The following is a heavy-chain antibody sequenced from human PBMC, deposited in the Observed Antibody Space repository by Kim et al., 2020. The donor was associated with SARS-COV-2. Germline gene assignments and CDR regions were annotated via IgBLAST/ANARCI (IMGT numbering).Heavy chain of an antibody. Sequence: GGSLRLSCAASGFTVSSNYMIWVRQAPGKGLEWVSVIYSGGDSTYYADSVKGRFIISRDNSKNTLYLQMNSLRAEDTAVYYCATAGISGTSASHYWGRGTLVTVSS. J-gene: IGHJ4*02. V-gene: IGHV3-53*01. CDR3: ATAGISGTSASHY. D-gene: IGHD1-20*01. CDR2: IYSGGDST. CDR1: GFTVSSNY.